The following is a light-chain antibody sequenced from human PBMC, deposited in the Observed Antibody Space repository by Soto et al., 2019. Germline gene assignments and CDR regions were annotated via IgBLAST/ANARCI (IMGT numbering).Light chain of an antibody. CDR1: QSVSSSY. J-gene: IGKJ1*01. Sequence: EIALTQSPGTLSSSPGERATLSCRASQSVSSSYLARYEQKPGQAPRLLLYGASSRATGIPDRFSGSGSGTDFTLTISRLEPEDCAVSYCQEYGSSPGTFGQGNKVLIK. CDR2: GAS. V-gene: IGKV3-20*01. CDR3: QEYGSSPGT.